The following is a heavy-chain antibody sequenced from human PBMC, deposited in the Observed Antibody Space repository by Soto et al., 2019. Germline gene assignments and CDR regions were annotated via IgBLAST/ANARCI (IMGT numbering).Heavy chain of an antibody. Sequence: GGSLRLSCAASGFTFSNAWMNWVRQAPGKGLEWVGRIKSKTDGGTTDYAAPVKGRFTISRDDSKNTLYLQMNSLKTEDTAVYYCTTLPTTTSLRFLEWLGTDIYYYYGMDVWGQGTTVTVSS. V-gene: IGHV3-15*07. J-gene: IGHJ6*02. D-gene: IGHD3-3*01. CDR1: GFTFSNAW. CDR3: TTLPTTTSLRFLEWLGTDIYYYYGMDV. CDR2: IKSKTDGGTT.